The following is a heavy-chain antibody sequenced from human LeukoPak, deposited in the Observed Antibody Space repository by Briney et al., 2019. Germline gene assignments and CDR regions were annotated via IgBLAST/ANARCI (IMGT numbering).Heavy chain of an antibody. CDR3: ARDAQRGFDYSNSLEY. CDR2: IKQDGSEE. V-gene: IGHV3-7*01. Sequence: GGSLRLSCAVSGFTFSSYWMSWVRQTPGKGLEWVANIKQDGSEEYYVDSVKGRFTISRDDSGNTVYLQMNSLRPEDTGVYYCARDAQRGFDYSNSLEYWGQGTPVTVST. D-gene: IGHD4-11*01. CDR1: GFTFSSYW. J-gene: IGHJ4*02.